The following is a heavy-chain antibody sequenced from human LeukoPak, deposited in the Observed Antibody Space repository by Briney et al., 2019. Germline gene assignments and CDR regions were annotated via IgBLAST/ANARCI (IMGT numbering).Heavy chain of an antibody. Sequence: SETLSLTCTVSGGSISSSSYYWGWIRQPPGKGLEWIGSIYYSGSTYHNPSLKSRVTISVDTSKNQFSLKLSSVTAADTAVYYCARPSGSYFPWIDYWGQGTLVTVSS. CDR3: ARPSGSYFPWIDY. D-gene: IGHD1-26*01. CDR2: IYYSGST. J-gene: IGHJ4*02. CDR1: GGSISSSSYY. V-gene: IGHV4-39*01.